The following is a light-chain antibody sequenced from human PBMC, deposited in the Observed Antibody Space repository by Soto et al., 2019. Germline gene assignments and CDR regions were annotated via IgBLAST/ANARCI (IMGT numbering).Light chain of an antibody. CDR2: VAS. CDR1: QGVSSSS. Sequence: EVVLTQSPATLSLSPGERATLSCRASQGVSSSSLAWYQQRRGQAPRLLIHVASSRATGIPDRFSGRGSGTDFTLTIIRLEPADFAVYFCQQYDNLSWTFGQGTKVDIK. CDR3: QQYDNLSWT. V-gene: IGKV3-20*01. J-gene: IGKJ1*01.